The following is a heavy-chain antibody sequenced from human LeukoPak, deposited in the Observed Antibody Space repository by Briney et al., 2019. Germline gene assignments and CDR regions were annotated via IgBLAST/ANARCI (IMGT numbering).Heavy chain of an antibody. CDR3: ARDTHSRYGGNENDY. Sequence: GGSLRLSCAASGFTLTSYEMNWVRLAPGKGLEWISYISRTGNSIYYADSVKGRFTISRDNAKNSLYLQMNSLRAEDTAVYYCARDTHSRYGGNENDYWGQGTLVTVSS. J-gene: IGHJ4*02. CDR1: GFTLTSYE. D-gene: IGHD4-23*01. CDR2: ISRTGNSI. V-gene: IGHV3-48*03.